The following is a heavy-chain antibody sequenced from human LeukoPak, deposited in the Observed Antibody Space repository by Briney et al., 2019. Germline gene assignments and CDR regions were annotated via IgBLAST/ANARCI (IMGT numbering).Heavy chain of an antibody. CDR1: GVSVSSGSYY. J-gene: IGHJ6*02. D-gene: IGHD1-26*01. V-gene: IGHV4-61*01. CDR3: ARVVSGSYYYYYGMDV. Sequence: PSETLSLTCTVSGVSVSSGSYYWSWIRQPPGKGLEWIGHIYYSGSTNYNPSLKSRVTISVDTSKNQFSLKLSSVTAADTAVYYCARVVSGSYYYYYGMDVWGQGTTVTVSS. CDR2: IYYSGST.